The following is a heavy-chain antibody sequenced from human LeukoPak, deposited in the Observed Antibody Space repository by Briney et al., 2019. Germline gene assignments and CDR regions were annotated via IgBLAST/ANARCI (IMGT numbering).Heavy chain of an antibody. CDR1: GDSISSHY. CDR2: VHYSGIT. CDR3: ARDTYDYYFNP. V-gene: IGHV4-59*11. J-gene: IGHJ5*02. Sequence: PSETLSLTCTVSGDSISSHYWNWIRQPPGKGLEWIGCVHYSGITYYNPSLKSRVAISVDTSKKQFSLILNSVTAADTAVYYRARDTYDYYFNPWGQGTLVTVSS. D-gene: IGHD5-12*01.